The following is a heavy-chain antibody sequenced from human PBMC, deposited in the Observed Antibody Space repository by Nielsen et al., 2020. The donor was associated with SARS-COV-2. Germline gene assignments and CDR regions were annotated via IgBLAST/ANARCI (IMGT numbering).Heavy chain of an antibody. D-gene: IGHD3-22*01. CDR2: IIPILGTA. CDR1: GGTFSSYA. Sequence: SVKVSCKASGGTFSSYAISWVRQAPGQGLEWMGRIIPILGTANYAQKFQGRVTITADKSTSTAYMELSSLRSEDTAVYYCARDRSYYYDPEVGGAFDIWGQGTMVTVSS. V-gene: IGHV1-69*04. CDR3: ARDRSYYYDPEVGGAFDI. J-gene: IGHJ3*02.